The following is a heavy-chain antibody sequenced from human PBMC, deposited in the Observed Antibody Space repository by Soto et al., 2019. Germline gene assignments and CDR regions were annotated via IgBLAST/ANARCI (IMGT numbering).Heavy chain of an antibody. V-gene: IGHV3-33*01. D-gene: IGHD2-21*02. CDR2: IWYDGSNK. J-gene: IGHJ3*02. Sequence: GGALRLSCGASGFTFSSYGMHWVRQAPGKGLEWVAVIWYDGSNKYYADSVKGRFTISRDNSKNTLYLQMNSLRAEDTAVYYCAREVTHGAFDIWGQGTMVPAS. CDR3: AREVTHGAFDI. CDR1: GFTFSSYG.